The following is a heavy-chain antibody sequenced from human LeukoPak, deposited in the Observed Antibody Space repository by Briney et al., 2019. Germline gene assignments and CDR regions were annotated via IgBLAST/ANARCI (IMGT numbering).Heavy chain of an antibody. CDR2: ISWNSGSI. Sequence: GGSLRLSCAASGFTFDDYAMHWVRQAPGKGLEWVSGISWNSGSIGYADSVKGRFTISRDNAKNSLYLQMNSLRAEDTALYYCAKGSKWFQDYYFDYWGQGTLVTVCS. V-gene: IGHV3-9*01. J-gene: IGHJ4*02. CDR3: AKGSKWFQDYYFDY. CDR1: GFTFDDYA. D-gene: IGHD3-10*01.